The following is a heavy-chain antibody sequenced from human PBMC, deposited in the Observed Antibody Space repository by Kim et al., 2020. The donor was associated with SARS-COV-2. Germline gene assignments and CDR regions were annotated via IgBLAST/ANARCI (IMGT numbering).Heavy chain of an antibody. CDR2: INSDGSST. D-gene: IGHD6-13*01. J-gene: IGHJ2*01. CDR1: GFTFSSYW. Sequence: GGSLRLSCAASGFTFSSYWMHWVRQAPGKGLVWVSRINSDGSSTSYADSVKGRFTISRDNAKNTLYLQMNSLRAEDTAVYYCARGGYQQLVWGYFDLWGRGTLVTVSS. CDR3: ARGGYQQLVWGYFDL. V-gene: IGHV3-74*01.